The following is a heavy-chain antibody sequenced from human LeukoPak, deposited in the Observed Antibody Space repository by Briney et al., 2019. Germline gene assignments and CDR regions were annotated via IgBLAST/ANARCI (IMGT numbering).Heavy chain of an antibody. CDR3: ARACAGGSGCQEPVLYDY. V-gene: IGHV1-46*01. CDR1: GYTFTSYY. Sequence: GASVKVSCKASGYTFTSYYMHWVRQAPGQGLEWMGIINPSGGSTSYAQKFQGRVTMTRDTSTSTVYMELSSLRSEDTAVYYCARACAGGSGCQEPVLYDYWGQGTLVTVSS. J-gene: IGHJ4*02. CDR2: INPSGGST. D-gene: IGHD6-19*01.